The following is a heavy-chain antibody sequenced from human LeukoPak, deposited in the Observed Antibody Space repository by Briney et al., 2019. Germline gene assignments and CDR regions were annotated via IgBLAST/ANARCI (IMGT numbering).Heavy chain of an antibody. CDR3: ARDPPSTVTTGDY. J-gene: IGHJ4*02. D-gene: IGHD4-17*01. CDR1: GYTFTSYD. V-gene: IGHV1-8*03. CDR2: MNPNSGNT. Sequence: GASVKVSCKASGYTFTSYDINWVRQATGQGLEWMGWMNPNSGNTGYAQKFQGRVTITTDESTSTAYMELSSLRSEDTAVYYCARDPPSTVTTGDYWGQGTLVTVSS.